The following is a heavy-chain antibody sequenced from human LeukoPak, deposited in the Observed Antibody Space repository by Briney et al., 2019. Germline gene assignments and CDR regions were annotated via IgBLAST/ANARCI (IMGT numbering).Heavy chain of an antibody. Sequence: GGSLRLSCATSEFAFSHYEMNWVRQAPGKGLEWVSYISSSGSTRYYADSVKGRFTISRDNAKNSLHLQMNSLRAEDTAVYYRARDPFRDYDSSGYFDYWGQGTPVTVSS. J-gene: IGHJ4*02. V-gene: IGHV3-48*03. CDR1: EFAFSHYE. D-gene: IGHD3-22*01. CDR2: ISSSGSTR. CDR3: ARDPFRDYDSSGYFDY.